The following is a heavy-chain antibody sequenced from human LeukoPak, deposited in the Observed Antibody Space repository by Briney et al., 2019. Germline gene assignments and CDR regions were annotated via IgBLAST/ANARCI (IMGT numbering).Heavy chain of an antibody. CDR1: GYTFTGYY. D-gene: IGHD2-2*01. V-gene: IGHV1-8*02. J-gene: IGHJ5*02. CDR3: ARGGDIAVVPAAMVGP. CDR2: MNTNSGNT. Sequence: ASVKVSCKASGYTFTGYYMHWVRQATGQGLKWMGWMNTNSGNTGHAQKFQGRLTMTRDTSTNTAYMELSSLRSEDTAVYYCARGGDIAVVPAAMVGPWGQGTLVTVSS.